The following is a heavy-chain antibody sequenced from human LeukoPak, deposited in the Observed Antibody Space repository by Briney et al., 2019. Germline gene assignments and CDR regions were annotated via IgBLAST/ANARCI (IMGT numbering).Heavy chain of an antibody. D-gene: IGHD6-13*01. Sequence: PGGCLRLSCAASGFTFSTYSMNWVRQAPGKGLEWVSSISSSSTYISYADSVKGRFSISRDNAKNSLYLQMNSLRAEDTAVYYCARAIAAAGYAFDIWGQGTMVTVSS. J-gene: IGHJ3*02. V-gene: IGHV3-21*01. CDR1: GFTFSTYS. CDR2: ISSSSTYI. CDR3: ARAIAAAGYAFDI.